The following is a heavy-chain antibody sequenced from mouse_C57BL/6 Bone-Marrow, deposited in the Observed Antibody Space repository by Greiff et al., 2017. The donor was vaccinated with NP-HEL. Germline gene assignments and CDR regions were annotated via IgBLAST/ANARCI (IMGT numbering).Heavy chain of an antibody. CDR3: ASLYDGYCWFAD. J-gene: IGHJ3*01. D-gene: IGHD2-3*01. Sequence: EVKLVESGPGLVKPSQSLSLTCSVTGYSITSGYYWNWIRQFPGNKLEWMGYISYDGSNNYNPSLKNRISITRDTSKNQFFLKLNSVTTEDTATYYCASLYDGYCWFADWGKGTLVTVSA. CDR2: ISYDGSN. V-gene: IGHV3-6*01. CDR1: GYSITSGYY.